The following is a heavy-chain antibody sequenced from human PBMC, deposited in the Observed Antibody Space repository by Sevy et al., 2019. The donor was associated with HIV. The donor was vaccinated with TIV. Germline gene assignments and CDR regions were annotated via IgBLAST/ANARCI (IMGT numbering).Heavy chain of an antibody. J-gene: IGHJ5*02. CDR2: IWYVGSYE. D-gene: IGHD3-3*01. V-gene: IGHV3-33*06. CDR1: GFTFSNYG. CDR3: AKTFAIFGVLMSPDFDP. Sequence: GGSLRLSCAASGFTFSNYGMHWVRQAPGKGLEWVAVIWYVGSYEYYADSVKGRFTISRDNAKSTLYLQMNRLRAEDTAVYYCAKTFAIFGVLMSPDFDPWGQGTLVTVSS.